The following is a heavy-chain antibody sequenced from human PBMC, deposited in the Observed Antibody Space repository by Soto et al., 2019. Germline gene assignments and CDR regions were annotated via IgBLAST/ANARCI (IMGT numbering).Heavy chain of an antibody. D-gene: IGHD2-2*01. CDR3: ARDRAVVVPAVNYYYYGMDV. J-gene: IGHJ6*02. CDR2: IYYSGST. CDR1: GGSISSYY. V-gene: IGHV4-59*01. Sequence: QVQLQESGPGLVKPSETLSLTCTVSGGSISSYYWSWIRQPPGKGLEWIGYIYYSGSTNYNPSLKSRVTISVDTSKNQFSLKLSSVTAADTAVYYCARDRAVVVPAVNYYYYGMDVWGQGTTVTVSS.